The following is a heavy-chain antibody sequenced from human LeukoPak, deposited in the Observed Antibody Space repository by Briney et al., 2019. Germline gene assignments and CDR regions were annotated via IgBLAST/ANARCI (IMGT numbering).Heavy chain of an antibody. CDR1: GGTFSSYA. V-gene: IGHV1-69*13. CDR2: IIPIFGTA. Sequence: ASVKVSCKASGGTFSSYAMSWVRQAPGQGLEWMGGIIPIFGTANYAQKFQGRVTITADESTSTAYMELSSLRSEDTAVYYCARGWYSSGWYGYWGQGTLVTVSS. J-gene: IGHJ4*02. D-gene: IGHD6-19*01. CDR3: ARGWYSSGWYGY.